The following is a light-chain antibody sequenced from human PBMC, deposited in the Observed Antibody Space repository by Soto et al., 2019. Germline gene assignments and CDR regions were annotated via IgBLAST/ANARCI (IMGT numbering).Light chain of an antibody. J-gene: IGLJ3*02. V-gene: IGLV2-14*01. CDR2: EVR. CDR3: SAYTARSTLV. Sequence: QSVLTQPASVPGSAGQSITIFCSGTMRDVGAYNLVSWYQQHPGTAPKLIIYEVRNWPSGISSRFSGSRSGNTASPTISGLQPEDEGDYYCSAYTARSTLVFGGGTKVTVL. CDR1: MRDVGAYNL.